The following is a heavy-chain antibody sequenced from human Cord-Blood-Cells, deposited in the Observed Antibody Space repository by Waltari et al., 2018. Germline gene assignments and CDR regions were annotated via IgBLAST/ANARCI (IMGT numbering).Heavy chain of an antibody. CDR3: AREPRDGYNYFDY. CDR2: IIPIFGTA. D-gene: IGHD5-12*01. J-gene: IGHJ4*02. CDR1: GGASSRQA. V-gene: IGHV1-69*01. Sequence: QVQLLKSGAEERKPGSSPRASSTAPGGASSRQASCWVRQAPGQGLEWMGGIIPIFGTANYAQKFQGRVTITADESTSTAYMELSSLRSEDTAVYYCAREPRDGYNYFDYWGQGTLVTVSS.